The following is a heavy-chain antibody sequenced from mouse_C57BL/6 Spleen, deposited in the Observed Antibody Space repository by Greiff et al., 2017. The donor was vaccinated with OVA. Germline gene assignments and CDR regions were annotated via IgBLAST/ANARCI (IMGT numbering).Heavy chain of an antibody. CDR3: ARSLSYYGYFDV. CDR1: GYTFTSYW. J-gene: IGHJ1*03. V-gene: IGHV1-52*01. Sequence: QVQLQQPGAELVRPGSSVKLSCKASGYTFTSYWMHWVKQRPIQGLEWIGNIDPSDSETHYNQKFKDKATLTVDKSSSTAYMQLSSLTSEDSAVYDCARSLSYYGYFDVWGTGTTVTVSS. CDR2: IDPSDSET. D-gene: IGHD2-12*01.